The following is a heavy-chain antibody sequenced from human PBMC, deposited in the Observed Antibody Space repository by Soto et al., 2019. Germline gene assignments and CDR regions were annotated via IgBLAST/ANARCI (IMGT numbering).Heavy chain of an antibody. D-gene: IGHD3-3*01. CDR1: GFTFSSYW. Sequence: GGSLRLSCAASGFTFSSYWMSWVRQAPGKGLEWVANIKQDGSEKSYVDSVKGRFTISRDNAKNSLYLQMNSLRAEDTAVYYCARIELRLLEWLLQEFDYWGQGTLVTVSS. CDR3: ARIELRLLEWLLQEFDY. J-gene: IGHJ4*02. V-gene: IGHV3-7*01. CDR2: IKQDGSEK.